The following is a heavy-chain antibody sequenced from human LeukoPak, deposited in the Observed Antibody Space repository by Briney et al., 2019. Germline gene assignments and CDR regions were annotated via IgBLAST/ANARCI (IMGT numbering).Heavy chain of an antibody. J-gene: IGHJ5*02. D-gene: IGHD3-22*01. Sequence: GGSLRLSCAASGFTFSNAWMSWVRQAPGKGLEWVGRIESKTDGGTTDYAAPVKGRFTISRDDSKNTLYLQMNSLKTEDTAVYYCTTGRHDSSGFGFDPWGQGTLVTVSS. CDR2: IESKTDGGTT. CDR1: GFTFSNAW. V-gene: IGHV3-15*04. CDR3: TTGRHDSSGFGFDP.